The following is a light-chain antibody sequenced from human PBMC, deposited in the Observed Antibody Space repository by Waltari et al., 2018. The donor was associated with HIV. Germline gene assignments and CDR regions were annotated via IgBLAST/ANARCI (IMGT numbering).Light chain of an antibody. CDR3: QSYDNENPVL. V-gene: IGLV6-57*01. CDR1: SGSIASNY. J-gene: IGLJ2*01. Sequence: NFMLTQPHSVSESPGKTVTVSCTRSSGSIASNYVHGYQQRPGSSPTNVIYKDDQRPSGVPDRFSGSIDSSSNSASLTISGLRPEDEADYYCQSYDNENPVLFGGGTKLTVL. CDR2: KDD.